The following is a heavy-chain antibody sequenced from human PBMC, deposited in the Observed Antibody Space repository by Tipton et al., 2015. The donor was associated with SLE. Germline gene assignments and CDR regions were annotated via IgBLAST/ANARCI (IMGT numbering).Heavy chain of an antibody. D-gene: IGHD2-2*01. V-gene: IGHV3-30*04. CDR1: GFTFSIYA. CDR2: ISYDGSNT. J-gene: IGHJ6*02. Sequence: SLRLSCAASGFTFSIYAMHWVRQAPGKGLEWVAVISYDGSNTYYADSVKGRFTISRDNSKDTLSLQMHSLRAEDTAVYYCAAGYCTSTSCYECFGMHVCGHGTTFTVSS. CDR3: AAGYCTSTSCYECFGMHV.